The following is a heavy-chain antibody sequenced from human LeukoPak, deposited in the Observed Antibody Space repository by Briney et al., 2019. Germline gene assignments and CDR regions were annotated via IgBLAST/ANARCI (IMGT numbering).Heavy chain of an antibody. D-gene: IGHD2-8*01. V-gene: IGHV4-39*01. CDR1: GGSISSSSYY. J-gene: IGHJ5*02. CDR2: IYYSGST. CDR3: ARHNVRNGNWFDP. Sequence: PSETLSLTCTVSGGSISSSSYYWGWIRQPPGKGLEWIGSIYYSGSTYYNPSLKSRVTISVDTSKNQFSLKLSSVTAADTAVYYCARHNVRNGNWFDPWGQGTLVTVSP.